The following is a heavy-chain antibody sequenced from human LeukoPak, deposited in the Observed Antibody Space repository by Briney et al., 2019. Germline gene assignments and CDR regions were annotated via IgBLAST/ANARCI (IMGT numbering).Heavy chain of an antibody. CDR3: VSQEVVPH. J-gene: IGHJ4*02. CDR1: GFSFTNYW. D-gene: IGHD2-15*01. CDR2: VKENGTTK. V-gene: IGHV3-7*01. Sequence: GGSLRLFCAASGFSFTNYWMRWVRQAPGEGLEWVANVKENGTTKQYVESVKGRFTISRDNAKNSLYLQMDSLRAEDTAVYYCVSQEVVPHWGQGTLVSVSS.